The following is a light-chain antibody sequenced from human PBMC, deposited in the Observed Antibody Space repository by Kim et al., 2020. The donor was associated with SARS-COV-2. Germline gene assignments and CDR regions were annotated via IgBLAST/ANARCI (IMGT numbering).Light chain of an antibody. CDR2: GNS. V-gene: IGLV1-40*01. CDR3: QYYDNSLSGYV. Sequence: QSVLTQPPSVSGAPGQRVTISCTGSSSNIGARYDVHWYQQLPRTAPKLLIYGNSNRPSGVPDRFSGSKSGTSASLAITGLQAEDEADYYCQYYDNSLSGYVFGTGTKVTVL. J-gene: IGLJ1*01. CDR1: SSNIGARYD.